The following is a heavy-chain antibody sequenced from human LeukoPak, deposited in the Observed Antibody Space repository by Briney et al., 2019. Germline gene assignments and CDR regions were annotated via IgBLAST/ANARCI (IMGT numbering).Heavy chain of an antibody. J-gene: IGHJ6*02. D-gene: IGHD2-15*01. CDR2: IYYSGST. CDR1: GGSISSYY. CDR3: ARQAERYCSGGSCLYYYGMDV. V-gene: IGHV4-59*01. Sequence: SETLSLTCTVSGGSISSYYWSWIRQPPEKGLEWIGYIYYSGSTNYNPSLKSRVTISVDTSKNQFSLKLSSVTAADTAVYYCARQAERYCSGGSCLYYYGMDVWGQGTMVTVSS.